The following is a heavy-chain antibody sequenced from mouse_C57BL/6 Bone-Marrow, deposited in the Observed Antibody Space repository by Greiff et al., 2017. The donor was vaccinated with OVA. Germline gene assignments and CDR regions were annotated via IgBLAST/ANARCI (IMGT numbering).Heavy chain of an antibody. Sequence: VQLQQSGAELVMPGASVKLSCKASGYTFTSYWMHWVKQRPGQGLEWIGEIDPSDSYTNYNQKFKGKSTLTVDKSSSTAYMQLSSLTSEDSAVYYCARRDYSNPWFAYWGQGTLVTVSA. D-gene: IGHD2-5*01. V-gene: IGHV1-69*01. CDR3: ARRDYSNPWFAY. CDR2: IDPSDSYT. J-gene: IGHJ3*01. CDR1: GYTFTSYW.